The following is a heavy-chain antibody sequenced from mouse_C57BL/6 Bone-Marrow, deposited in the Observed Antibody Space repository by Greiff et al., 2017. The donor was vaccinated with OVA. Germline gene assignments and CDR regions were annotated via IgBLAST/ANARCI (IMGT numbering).Heavy chain of an antibody. CDR1: GYTFTSYW. J-gene: IGHJ2*01. V-gene: IGHV1-55*01. CDR3: AWPGGKRDFDY. Sequence: QVQLQQPGAELVKPGASVKLSCKASGYTFTSYWMTWVQQRPGQGLEWIGYIYPGSGSTNYNEKFKGKATLTVDTSSSTAYMQLSSLTSEESAVYYCAWPGGKRDFDYWGQGTTLTVSS. CDR2: IYPGSGST. D-gene: IGHD1-1*02.